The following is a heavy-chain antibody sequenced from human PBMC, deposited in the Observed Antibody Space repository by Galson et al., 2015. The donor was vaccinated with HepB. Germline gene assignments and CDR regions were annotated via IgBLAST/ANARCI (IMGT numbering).Heavy chain of an antibody. CDR1: GFTFSSYW. Sequence: SLRLSCAASGFTFSSYWMSWVRQAPGKGLEWVANIKQDGSEKYYVDSVKGRFTISRDNAKNSLYLQMNSLRAEDTAVYYCAREWLFEGATTFDYWGQGTLVTVSS. CDR3: AREWLFEGATTFDY. CDR2: IKQDGSEK. V-gene: IGHV3-7*03. D-gene: IGHD1-26*01. J-gene: IGHJ4*02.